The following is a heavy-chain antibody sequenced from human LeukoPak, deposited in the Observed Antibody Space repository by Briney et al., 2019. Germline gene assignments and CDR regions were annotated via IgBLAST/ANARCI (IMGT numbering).Heavy chain of an antibody. CDR2: IIPIFGTA. V-gene: IGHV1-69*13. J-gene: IGHJ6*02. D-gene: IGHD6-19*01. CDR1: GGTFSSYA. CDR3: ASPYSGWRDRSYYYYGMDV. Sequence: SVKVSCKASGGTFSSYAISWVRQAPGQGLEWTGGIIPIFGTANYAQKFQGRVTITADESTSTAYMELSSLRSEDTAVYYCASPYSGWRDRSYYYYGMDVWGQGTTVTVSS.